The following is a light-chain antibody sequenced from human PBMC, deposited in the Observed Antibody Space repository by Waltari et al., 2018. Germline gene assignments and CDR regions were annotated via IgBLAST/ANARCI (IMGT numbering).Light chain of an antibody. J-gene: IGLJ1*01. CDR1: NSDVGNYNL. CDR3: CSYAGSGTYV. Sequence: QSALTQPASVSGTPGQSITISCTGTNSDVGNYNLVSWYQHHPGEAPKLMICEVIKRPPVVSTRFSGSKSGNTASLTISGLQAEDEADYYCCSYAGSGTYVFGTGTKVTVL. CDR2: EVI. V-gene: IGLV2-23*02.